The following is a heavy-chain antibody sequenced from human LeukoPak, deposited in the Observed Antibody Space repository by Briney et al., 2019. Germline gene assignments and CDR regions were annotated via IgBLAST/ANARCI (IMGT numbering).Heavy chain of an antibody. J-gene: IGHJ2*01. CDR2: INPSGGST. V-gene: IGHV1-46*01. Sequence: ASVMVSCKASGYTFTSYYIHWVRQAPGQGLEWMGMINPSGGSTTYAQKFQGRVTMTRDTSTTTVYMELSSLRSEDTAVYYCARDLRRFEYNRDWYFDLWGRGTLVTVSS. CDR3: ARDLRRFEYNRDWYFDL. D-gene: IGHD1-1*01. CDR1: GYTFTSYY.